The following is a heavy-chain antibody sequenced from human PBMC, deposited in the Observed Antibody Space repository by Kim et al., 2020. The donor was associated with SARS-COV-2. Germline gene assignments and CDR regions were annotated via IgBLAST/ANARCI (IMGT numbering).Heavy chain of an antibody. CDR1: GFTFSSYA. V-gene: IGHV3-23*01. J-gene: IGHJ4*02. D-gene: IGHD3-9*01. Sequence: GGSLRLSCAASGFTFSSYAMSWVRQAPGKGLEWVSAISGSGGSTYYADSVKGRFTISRDNSKNTLYLQMNSLRAEDTAVYYCAKDPYNYDILTGPVDYWGQGTLVTVSS. CDR2: ISGSGGST. CDR3: AKDPYNYDILTGPVDY.